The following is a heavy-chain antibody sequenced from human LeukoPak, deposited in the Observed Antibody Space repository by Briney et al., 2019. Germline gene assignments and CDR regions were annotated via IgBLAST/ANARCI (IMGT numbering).Heavy chain of an antibody. CDR2: ISGSGGST. CDR1: GFTFSSYA. D-gene: IGHD1-26*01. V-gene: IGHV3-23*01. Sequence: PGGSLRLSCAASGFTFSSYAMSWVRQAPGKGLEWVSAISGSGGSTYYADSVKGRFTISRDNSKNTLYLQMNSPRAEDTAVYYCAKINDEVGATSTYWGQGTLVTVSS. J-gene: IGHJ4*02. CDR3: AKINDEVGATSTY.